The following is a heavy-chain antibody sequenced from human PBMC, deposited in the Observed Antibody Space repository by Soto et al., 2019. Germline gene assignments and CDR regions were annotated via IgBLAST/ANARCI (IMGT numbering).Heavy chain of an antibody. Sequence: SVKVSCKASGGTFSSDAISWVRQAPGQGLEWMGGIIPIFGTANYAQKFQGRVTITADESTSTAYMELSRLRSDDTAVYYCARDSVAANYYYYYGMDVWGQGTTVTVSS. J-gene: IGHJ6*02. CDR2: IIPIFGTA. V-gene: IGHV1-69*13. CDR3: ARDSVAANYYYYYGMDV. CDR1: GGTFSSDA. D-gene: IGHD2-15*01.